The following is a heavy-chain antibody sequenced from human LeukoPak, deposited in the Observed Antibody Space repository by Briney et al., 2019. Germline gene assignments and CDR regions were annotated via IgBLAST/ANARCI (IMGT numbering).Heavy chain of an antibody. CDR1: GFTFSSYA. J-gene: IGHJ4*02. CDR3: ATSGNYYLKY. Sequence: QPGGSLRLSCAASGFTFSSYAMSWVRQAPGKGLEWVSGISGSGDNTYYADSVKGRFTISRDNAKNALSLQMNSLRDEDTAVYYCATSGNYYLKYWGQGTLVTVSS. D-gene: IGHD1-26*01. CDR2: ISGSGDNT. V-gene: IGHV3-23*01.